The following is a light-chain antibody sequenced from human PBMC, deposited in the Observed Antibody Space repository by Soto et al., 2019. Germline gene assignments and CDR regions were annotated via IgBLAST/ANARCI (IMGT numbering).Light chain of an antibody. CDR3: QQYYDWPLT. CDR2: GAS. V-gene: IGKV3-15*01. J-gene: IGKJ4*01. CDR1: QNIASS. Sequence: EIVMTQSPATLSVSPGDRVTLSCRASQNIASSLDWYQQNPGQPPRLLFYGASTRAPAVPARFSGSGSGTEFTLTISSLQSEDFAVYYCQQYYDWPLTFGGGTRVEMK.